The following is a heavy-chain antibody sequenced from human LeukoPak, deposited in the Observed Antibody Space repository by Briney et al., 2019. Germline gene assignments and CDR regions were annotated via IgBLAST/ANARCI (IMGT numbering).Heavy chain of an antibody. D-gene: IGHD1-14*01. V-gene: IGHV3-64D*06. CDR1: GFTFSSFA. CDR2: ISTNGGYT. Sequence: GGSLRLSCAASGFTFSSFALHWVRQAPGKGLESVSGISTNGGYTYHADSVKGRFTISRDNSKNTLFLQMSSLRAEDTAVYFCIKGGSRTRDFDAFDIWGQGTMVTVSS. CDR3: IKGGSRTRDFDAFDI. J-gene: IGHJ3*02.